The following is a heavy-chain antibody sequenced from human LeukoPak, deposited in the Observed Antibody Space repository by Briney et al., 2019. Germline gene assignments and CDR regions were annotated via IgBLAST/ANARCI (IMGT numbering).Heavy chain of an antibody. V-gene: IGHV1-8*03. D-gene: IGHD3-22*01. CDR3: ARGGRANYYDSSGPTEFFFDY. CDR2: MNPNSGNT. CDR1: GYTFTSYD. J-gene: IGHJ4*02. Sequence: ASVKVSCKASGYTFTSYDINWVRQATGQGLEWMGWMNPNSGNTGYAQKFQGRVTITRNTSISTVYMELSSLRSEDTAVYYCARGGRANYYDSSGPTEFFFDYWGKGTLVTVSS.